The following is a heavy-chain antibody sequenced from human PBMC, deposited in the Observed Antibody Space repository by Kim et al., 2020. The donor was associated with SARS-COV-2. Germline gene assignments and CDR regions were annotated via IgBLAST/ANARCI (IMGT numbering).Heavy chain of an antibody. J-gene: IGHJ5*02. Sequence: ASVKVSCKASGYTFTGYYMHWVRQAPGQGLEWMGWINPNSGGTNYAQKFQGRVTMTRDTSISTAYMELSRLRSDDTAVYYCARSGYFDWLLYHNWFDPWGQGTLVTVSS. CDR1: GYTFTGYY. D-gene: IGHD3-9*01. CDR2: INPNSGGT. V-gene: IGHV1-2*02. CDR3: ARSGYFDWLLYHNWFDP.